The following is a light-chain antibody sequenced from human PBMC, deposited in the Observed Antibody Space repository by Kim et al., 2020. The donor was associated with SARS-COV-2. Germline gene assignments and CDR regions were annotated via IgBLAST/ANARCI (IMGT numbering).Light chain of an antibody. CDR1: QSVGSSY. CDR2: GAS. V-gene: IGKV3-20*01. Sequence: TVLTQSPGTLSLSPGERATLSCRASQSVGSSYLAWYQQKPGQAPRLLIHGASTRATGIPDRFSGSGSGTDFSLTISRLEPEDFAVYCWMQYGNSRSKFVQGTKVDIK. CDR3: MQYGNSRSK. J-gene: IGKJ1*01.